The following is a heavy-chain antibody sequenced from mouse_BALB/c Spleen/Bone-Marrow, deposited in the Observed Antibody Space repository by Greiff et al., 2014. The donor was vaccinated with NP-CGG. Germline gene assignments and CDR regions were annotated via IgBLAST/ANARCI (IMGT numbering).Heavy chain of an antibody. D-gene: IGHD2-14*01. CDR2: INPSSGYT. CDR3: ASAAYYRYDEGAWFAY. J-gene: IGHJ3*01. Sequence: QVQLKESGAELARPGASVKMSCKASGYTFTSYTMHWVKQRPGQGLEWIGYINPSSGYTNYSQKFKDKATLTADKSSSTAYMQLSSLTSEDSAVYYGASAAYYRYDEGAWFAYWGQGTLVTVSA. CDR1: GYTFTSYT. V-gene: IGHV1-4*01.